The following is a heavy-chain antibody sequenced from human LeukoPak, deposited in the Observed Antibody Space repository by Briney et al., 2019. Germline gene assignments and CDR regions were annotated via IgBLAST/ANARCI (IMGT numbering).Heavy chain of an antibody. CDR3: ANSKTNGDSSGWYAWFDP. V-gene: IGHV4-39*07. Sequence: SETLSLTCTVSGGDIISRSHYWGWIRQPPGKGLEWIGYIYHSGSTYYNPSLKSRVTISIDTSKNQFSLKLSSVTAADTAVYYCANSKTNGDSSGWYAWFDPWGQGTLVTVSS. CDR2: IYHSGST. CDR1: GGDIISRSHY. D-gene: IGHD6-19*01. J-gene: IGHJ5*02.